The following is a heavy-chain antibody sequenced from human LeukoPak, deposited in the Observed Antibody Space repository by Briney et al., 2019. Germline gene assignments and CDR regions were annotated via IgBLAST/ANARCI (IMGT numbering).Heavy chain of an antibody. Sequence: GGSLRLSCAASGFTFSSYWMSWVRQAPGKGLEWVANMKQDGSDKYYVDSVKGRFTISRDNAKNSLFLQMNSLRDEDTAVYYCARDQTPFYWGQGSLVTVSS. CDR2: MKQDGSDK. J-gene: IGHJ4*02. V-gene: IGHV3-7*01. CDR3: ARDQTPFY. D-gene: IGHD2-15*01. CDR1: GFTFSSYW.